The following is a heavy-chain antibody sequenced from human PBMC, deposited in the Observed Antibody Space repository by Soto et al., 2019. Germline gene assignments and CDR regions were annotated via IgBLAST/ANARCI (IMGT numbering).Heavy chain of an antibody. CDR2: TKQDESEK. J-gene: IGHJ5*02. V-gene: IGHV3-7*01. D-gene: IGHD6-25*01. CDR1: GFTFGDYW. Sequence: EVQLVESGGGLVQPGGSLRLSCATSGFTFGDYWMSWVRQAQGKRLEWVANTKQDESEKYYVGSVKGRFTISRDNAKNPLYLQMNSLRAEDTAVYFCVREGDSGFFSWGQGTLVTVSS. CDR3: VREGDSGFFS.